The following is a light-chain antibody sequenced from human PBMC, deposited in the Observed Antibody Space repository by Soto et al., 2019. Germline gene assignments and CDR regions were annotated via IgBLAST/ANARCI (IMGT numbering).Light chain of an antibody. CDR1: SSDVGGYKY. J-gene: IGLJ2*01. V-gene: IGLV2-14*01. CDR3: CSYTDIALDVV. CDR2: EVS. Sequence: QSALTQPASVSGSPGQSITISCTGTSSDVGGYKYVSWYQQHPGKAPKLMIYEVSNRPSGVSDRFSGSKSGNTASLTISGVRPEDEADYYCCSYTDIALDVVFGGGTKLTVL.